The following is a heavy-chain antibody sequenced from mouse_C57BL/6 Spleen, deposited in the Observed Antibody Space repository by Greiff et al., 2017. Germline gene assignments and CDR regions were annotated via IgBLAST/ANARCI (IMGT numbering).Heavy chain of an antibody. CDR2: INPSSGYT. CDR3: ARSTHYDYDGGY. D-gene: IGHD2-4*01. CDR1: GYTFTSYT. Sequence: QVQLQQSGAELARPGASVKMSCKASGYTFTSYTMHWVKQRPGQGLEWIGYINPSSGYTKYNQKFKDKATLTADKSSSTAYMQLSSLTSEDSAVYYCARSTHYDYDGGYWGQGTTLTVSS. J-gene: IGHJ2*01. V-gene: IGHV1-4*01.